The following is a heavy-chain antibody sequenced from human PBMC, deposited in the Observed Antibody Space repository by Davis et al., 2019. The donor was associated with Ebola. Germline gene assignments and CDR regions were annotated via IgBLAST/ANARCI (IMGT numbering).Heavy chain of an antibody. V-gene: IGHV3-11*01. CDR1: GFTFSDYY. CDR3: ARGLEVVVAAPYYYGMDV. Sequence: PGGSLRLSCAASGFTFSDYYMSWIRQAPGKGLEWVSYISSSGSTIYYADSVKGRFTISRDNAKNSLYLQMNSLRAEDTAVYYCARGLEVVVAAPYYYGMDVWGQGTTVTVSS. D-gene: IGHD2-15*01. J-gene: IGHJ6*02. CDR2: ISSSGSTI.